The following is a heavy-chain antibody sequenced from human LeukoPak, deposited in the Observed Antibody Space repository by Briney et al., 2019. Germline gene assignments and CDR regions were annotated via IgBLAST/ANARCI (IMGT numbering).Heavy chain of an antibody. Sequence: ASVKVSCKASGGTFSSYAISWVRQAPGQGLEWMGGIIPIFGTANYAQKFQGRVTITADESTSTAYMELSSLRSEDTAVYYCARGGDSRVYFDYWGQGTLVTVSS. CDR3: ARGGDSRVYFDY. J-gene: IGHJ4*02. CDR1: GGTFSSYA. V-gene: IGHV1-69*01. D-gene: IGHD3-22*01. CDR2: IIPIFGTA.